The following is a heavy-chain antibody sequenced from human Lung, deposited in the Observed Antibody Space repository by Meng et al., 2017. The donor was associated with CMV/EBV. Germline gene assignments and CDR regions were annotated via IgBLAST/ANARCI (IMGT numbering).Heavy chain of an antibody. D-gene: IGHD2-2*01. CDR1: GGSFSGYY. CDR3: ARRRIGYCSSTSCLNFDY. Sequence: SETLSLTCAVYGGSFSGYYWSWIRQPPGKGLEWIGEINHSGSTNYNPSLKSRVTISVDTSKNQFSLKLSSVTAADTAVYYCARRRIGYCSSTSCLNFDYWGQGXLVTVSS. J-gene: IGHJ4*02. V-gene: IGHV4-34*01. CDR2: INHSGST.